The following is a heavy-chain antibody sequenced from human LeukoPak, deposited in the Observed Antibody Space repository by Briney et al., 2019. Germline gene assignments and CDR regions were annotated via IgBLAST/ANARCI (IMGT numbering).Heavy chain of an antibody. V-gene: IGHV1-8*01. J-gene: IGHJ3*02. CDR1: GYTFTSYD. CDR3: ALYCSSTSCYLPEGAFDI. D-gene: IGHD2-2*01. Sequence: ASVKVSCKASGYTFTSYDINWVQQATGQGLEWMGWMNPNSGNTGYAQKFQGRVTMTRNTSISTAYMELSSLRSEDTAVYYCALYCSSTSCYLPEGAFDIWGQGTMVTVSS. CDR2: MNPNSGNT.